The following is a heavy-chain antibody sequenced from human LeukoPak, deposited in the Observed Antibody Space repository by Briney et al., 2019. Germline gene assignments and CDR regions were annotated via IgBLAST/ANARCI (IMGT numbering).Heavy chain of an antibody. CDR3: ARGPRWSSGWYPG. D-gene: IGHD6-19*01. CDR1: GGSISSSSYY. Sequence: PSETLSLTCTVSGGSISSSSYYWGWIRQPPGKGLEWIGSIYYSGSTNYNPSLKSRVTISVDTSKNQFSLKLSSVTAADTAVYYCARGPRWSSGWYPGWGQGTLVTVSS. CDR2: IYYSGST. V-gene: IGHV4-39*07. J-gene: IGHJ4*02.